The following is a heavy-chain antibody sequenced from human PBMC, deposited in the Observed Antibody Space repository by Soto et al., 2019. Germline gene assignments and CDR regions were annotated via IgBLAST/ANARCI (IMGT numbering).Heavy chain of an antibody. Sequence: SVKVPCKASGDVFRSYGINWVRQAPGQGLEWMGGIIPISGTTNYAQKFQGRVAITADESTDTVYMELSRLRSEDTAVYFCARVRCFNGLCHTADYGMDVWGQGTTVTVSS. CDR1: GDVFRSYG. J-gene: IGHJ6*02. V-gene: IGHV1-69*13. D-gene: IGHD2-8*01. CDR2: IIPISGTT. CDR3: ARVRCFNGLCHTADYGMDV.